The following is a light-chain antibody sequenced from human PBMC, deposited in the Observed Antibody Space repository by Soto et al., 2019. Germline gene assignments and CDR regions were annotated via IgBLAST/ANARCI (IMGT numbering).Light chain of an antibody. V-gene: IGKV3-15*01. CDR1: QSVGHN. CDR3: QQYNNWPRT. Sequence: DIVMTQSPVTLSVSPGDRATLSCRASQSVGHNLAWFQQKPGQAPRLHIYGASAGATGIPDRFSGSGFGTEFTLTISSLQSEDLAVYYCQQYNNWPRTFGQGTKLEMK. J-gene: IGKJ1*01. CDR2: GAS.